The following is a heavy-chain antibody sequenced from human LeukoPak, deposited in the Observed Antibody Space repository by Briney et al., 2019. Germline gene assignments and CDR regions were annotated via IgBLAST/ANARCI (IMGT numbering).Heavy chain of an antibody. Sequence: GGSLRLSCAASGFTFSSYAMSWVRQAPGKGLEWVSAISGSGGSTYYADSVKGRFTISRDNSKNTLYLQMNSLRAEDTAVYYCAKSRDYDFWSGYLPFYYYYMDVWGKGTTVTVSS. D-gene: IGHD3-3*01. V-gene: IGHV3-23*01. CDR2: ISGSGGST. CDR1: GFTFSSYA. CDR3: AKSRDYDFWSGYLPFYYYYMDV. J-gene: IGHJ6*03.